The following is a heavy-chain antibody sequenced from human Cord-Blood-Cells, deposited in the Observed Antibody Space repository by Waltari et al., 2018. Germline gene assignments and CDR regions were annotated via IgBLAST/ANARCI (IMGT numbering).Heavy chain of an antibody. V-gene: IGHV1-69*01. CDR3: ARGYGSGSYYNYYYGMDV. CDR2: IIPIFGTA. CDR1: GGTFSSYA. J-gene: IGHJ6*02. Sequence: QVQLVQSGAEVKKPGSSVKVSCKASGGTFSSYAISWVRQAPGQGLEWMGGIIPIFGTANYAQKCQGRVTITADESTSTAYMELSSLRSEDTAVYYCARGYGSGSYYNYYYGMDVWGQGTTVTVSS. D-gene: IGHD3-10*01.